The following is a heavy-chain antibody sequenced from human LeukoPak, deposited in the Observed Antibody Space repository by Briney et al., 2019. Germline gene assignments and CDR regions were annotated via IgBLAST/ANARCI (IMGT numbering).Heavy chain of an antibody. V-gene: IGHV3-48*01. CDR1: GFTFSSYS. CDR2: ITSSSGVI. Sequence: QSGGSLRLSCAASGFTFSSYSMNWVRQAPGKGLEWVSFITSSSGVIYYADFVKGRFTISRDNAKNSLYLQMNSLRAEDTAVYYCARGRIATAGPARLLECDYWGQGTLVTVSS. CDR3: ARGRIATAGPARLLECDY. D-gene: IGHD6-13*01. J-gene: IGHJ4*02.